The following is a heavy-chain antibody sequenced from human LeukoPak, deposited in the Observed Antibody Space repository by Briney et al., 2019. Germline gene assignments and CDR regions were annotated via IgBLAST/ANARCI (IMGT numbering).Heavy chain of an antibody. CDR3: ARDRGIRYHDY. CDR2: IWYDGSKT. Sequence: PPGGSLRLSCTASGLVFRSSGMHWVRQAPGKGLEWLAMIWYDGSKTFYADSVKGRFTISRDNSNNTLYSQLNSLRVEDTAVYYCARDRGIRYHDYWGQGTLVTVSS. V-gene: IGHV3-33*01. D-gene: IGHD1-14*01. J-gene: IGHJ4*02. CDR1: GLVFRSSG.